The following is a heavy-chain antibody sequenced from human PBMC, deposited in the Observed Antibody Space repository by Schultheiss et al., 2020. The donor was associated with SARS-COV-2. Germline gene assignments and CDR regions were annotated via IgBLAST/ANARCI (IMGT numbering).Heavy chain of an antibody. J-gene: IGHJ6*02. CDR1: GFSFRTHT. D-gene: IGHD3-16*02. V-gene: IGHV3-23*01. Sequence: GESLKISCAASGFSFRTHTMMWARQAPGKGLEWVTALSPNSDTTFIADPVRGRFTISRDNSKNTLYLQMNSLRAEDTAVYYCARFGQELSLPVYGMDVWGQGTTVTVAS. CDR3: ARFGQELSLPVYGMDV. CDR2: LSPNSDTT.